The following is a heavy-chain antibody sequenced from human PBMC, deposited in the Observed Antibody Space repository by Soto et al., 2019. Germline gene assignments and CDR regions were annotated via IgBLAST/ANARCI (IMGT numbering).Heavy chain of an antibody. CDR1: GFTFSSFA. Sequence: GGFLRLSCAASGFTFSSFAMRWVRQAPGKGLEWVSTMSGSGVNTYYADSVKGRFTISRDNSKNTLYLQMNSLRAEDTAVYYCAKDRWEGFVDYWGPGTLVTVSS. J-gene: IGHJ4*02. CDR2: MSGSGVNT. CDR3: AKDRWEGFVDY. D-gene: IGHD1-26*01. V-gene: IGHV3-23*01.